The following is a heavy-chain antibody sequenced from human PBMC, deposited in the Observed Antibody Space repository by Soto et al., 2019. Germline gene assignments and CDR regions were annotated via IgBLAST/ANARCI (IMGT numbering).Heavy chain of an antibody. CDR1: GYTFTSYG. CDR3: AASPSFWQNYYYGAMDV. J-gene: IGHJ6*02. V-gene: IGHV1-69*13. Sequence: SVKVSCKASGYTFTSYGIGWVRQAPGQGLEWMGGIIPIFGTANYAQKFQGRVTITGDLSTSTAYMDLSGLRSEDTAVYYCAASPSFWQNYYYGAMDVWGQGTTVTVSS. CDR2: IIPIFGTA.